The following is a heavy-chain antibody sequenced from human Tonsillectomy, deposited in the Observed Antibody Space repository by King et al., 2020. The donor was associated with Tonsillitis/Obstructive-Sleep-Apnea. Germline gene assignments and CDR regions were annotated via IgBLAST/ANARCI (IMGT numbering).Heavy chain of an antibody. Sequence: VQLVESGGGVVQPGRSLRLSCAASGFIFRDYPMHWIRQTPDKGLEWVAVISYDGSNKYYADSVKGRFTISRDNSNNTLSLQMVSLRAEDTAKYYCARDLVRYGDYAFECFQSWGQGTLVIVTS. D-gene: IGHD4-17*01. J-gene: IGHJ1*01. CDR2: ISYDGSNK. CDR1: GFIFRDYP. CDR3: ARDLVRYGDYAFECFQS. V-gene: IGHV3-30*01.